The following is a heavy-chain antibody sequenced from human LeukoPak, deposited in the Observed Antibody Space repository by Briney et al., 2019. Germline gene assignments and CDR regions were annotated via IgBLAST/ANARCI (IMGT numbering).Heavy chain of an antibody. D-gene: IGHD6-19*01. CDR3: ARGLDSSGWYVGDY. V-gene: IGHV1-18*01. J-gene: IGHJ4*02. CDR2: ISAYNGNT. Sequence: GGSLRLSCAASGYTFTSYGISWVRQAPGQGLEWMGWISAYNGNTNYAQKLQGRVTMTTDTSTSTAYMELRSLRSDDTAVYYCARGLDSSGWYVGDYWGQGTLVTVSS. CDR1: GYTFTSYG.